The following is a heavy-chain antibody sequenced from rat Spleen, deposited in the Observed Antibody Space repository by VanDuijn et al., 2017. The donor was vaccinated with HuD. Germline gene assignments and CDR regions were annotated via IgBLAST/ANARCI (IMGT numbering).Heavy chain of an antibody. D-gene: IGHD4-3*01. V-gene: IGHV5-25*01. Sequence: EVQLVESGRTLVQPGRSMKLSCAASGFPFSDYGVAWVLQAPTKGLEWVASISPSGSSTYYRDSVKGRFTVSRDNAKSTLYLQLDSLRSEDTATYYCASRDIGGWCAYWGQGTLVTVSS. J-gene: IGHJ3*01. CDR2: ISPSGSST. CDR1: GFPFSDYG. CDR3: ASRDIGGWCAY.